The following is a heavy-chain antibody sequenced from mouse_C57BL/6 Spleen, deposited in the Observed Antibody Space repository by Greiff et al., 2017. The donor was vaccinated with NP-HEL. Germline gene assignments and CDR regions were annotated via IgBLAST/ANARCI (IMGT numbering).Heavy chain of an antibody. CDR2: IYPGSGST. J-gene: IGHJ2*01. D-gene: IGHD1-1*01. CDR3: ARESYLYYFDY. Sequence: QVQLQQPGAELVKPGASVKMSCKASGYTFTSYWITWVKQRPGQGLEWIGDIYPGSGSTNYNEKFKSKATLTVETSSSTAYMQLSSLTSEDSAVYYCARESYLYYFDYWGQGTTLTVSS. CDR1: GYTFTSYW. V-gene: IGHV1-55*01.